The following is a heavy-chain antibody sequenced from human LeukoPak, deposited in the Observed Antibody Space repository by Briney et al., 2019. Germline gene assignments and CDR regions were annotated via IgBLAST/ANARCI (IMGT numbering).Heavy chain of an antibody. CDR2: ISYDGSNK. CDR3: ARDPEPQQLVLDY. CDR1: GFTFSSYA. Sequence: GGSLRLSCAASGFTFSSYAMHWVRQAPGKGLEWVAVISYDGSNKYYADSVKGRFTISRDNSKNTLYLQMNSLRAEDTAVYYCARDPEPQQLVLDYWGQGTLVTVSS. V-gene: IGHV3-30-3*01. J-gene: IGHJ4*02. D-gene: IGHD6-13*01.